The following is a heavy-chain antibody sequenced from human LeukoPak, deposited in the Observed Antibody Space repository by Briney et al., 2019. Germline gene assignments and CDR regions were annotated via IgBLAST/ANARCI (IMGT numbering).Heavy chain of an antibody. V-gene: IGHV3-30*18. CDR1: GFTFSSYG. CDR3: AKDGGLVNYYDSSGYYLEYYFDY. Sequence: PGRSLRLSCAASGFTFSSYGMHWVRQAPGKGLEWVAVISYDGSNKYYADSVKGRFTISRDNSKNTPYLQMNSLRAEDTAVYYCAKDGGLVNYYDSSGYYLEYYFDYWGQGTLVTVSS. D-gene: IGHD3-22*01. CDR2: ISYDGSNK. J-gene: IGHJ4*02.